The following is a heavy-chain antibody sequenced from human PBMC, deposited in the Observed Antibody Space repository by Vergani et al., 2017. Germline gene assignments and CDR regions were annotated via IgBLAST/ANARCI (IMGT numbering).Heavy chain of an antibody. CDR2: INHSGST. CDR3: ARGAPIDY. Sequence: QVQLQQWGAGLLKPSETLSLTCAVYGGSFSGYYWSWIRQPPGKGLEWIGEINHSGSTNYNPSLKSRVTISVDTSKNQFSLKLSSVTAADTAVYCCARGAPIDYWGQGTLVTVSS. V-gene: IGHV4-34*01. CDR1: GGSFSGYY. D-gene: IGHD6-6*01. J-gene: IGHJ4*02.